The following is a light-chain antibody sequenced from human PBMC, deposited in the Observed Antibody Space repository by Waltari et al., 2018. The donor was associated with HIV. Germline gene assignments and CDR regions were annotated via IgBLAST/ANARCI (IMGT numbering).Light chain of an antibody. V-gene: IGLV1-47*01. J-gene: IGLJ3*02. Sequence: QSVLTQPPSASGTPGRGAIGPCAGSSANIGGNYVYWYPHLPGTAPTHTLHGNNQRPSGVPDRFSGSKSGISGSLAISGLRSDDEADYYCAAWDDTRVVFGGGTKLTVL. CDR2: GNN. CDR3: AAWDDTRVV. CDR1: SANIGGNY.